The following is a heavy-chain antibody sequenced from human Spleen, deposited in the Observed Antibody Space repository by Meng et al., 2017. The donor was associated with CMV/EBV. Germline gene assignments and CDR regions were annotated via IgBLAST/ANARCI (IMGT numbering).Heavy chain of an antibody. CDR1: GFTFSSYS. V-gene: IGHV3-33*06. D-gene: IGHD6-6*01. CDR2: IWYDGSNK. CDR3: AKDRQHVSYYDYGMDV. Sequence: GGSLRLSCAASGFTFSSYSMNWVRQAPGKGLEWVAVIWYDGSNKYYADSMKGRFTISRDNSKNTLYLQMNSLRDEDTAVYYCAKDRQHVSYYDYGMDVWGQGTTVTVSS. J-gene: IGHJ6*02.